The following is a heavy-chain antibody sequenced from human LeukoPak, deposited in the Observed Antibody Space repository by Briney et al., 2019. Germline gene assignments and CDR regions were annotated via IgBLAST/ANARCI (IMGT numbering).Heavy chain of an antibody. Sequence: ASVKVSCKASGYNFTGYYIHWARQAPGQGLEWMGWINPKSGGTNYAQKFQGRVTMTRDTSISTAYMELSRLRSDDTAVYYCATRGTYDSSDYFDYWGQGTLVTVSS. CDR1: GYNFTGYY. J-gene: IGHJ4*02. CDR3: ATRGTYDSSDYFDY. V-gene: IGHV1-2*02. CDR2: INPKSGGT. D-gene: IGHD3-22*01.